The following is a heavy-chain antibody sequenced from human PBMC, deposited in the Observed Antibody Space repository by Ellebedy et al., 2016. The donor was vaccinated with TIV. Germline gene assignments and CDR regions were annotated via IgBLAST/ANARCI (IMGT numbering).Heavy chain of an antibody. CDR1: GDSVSSNSAT. J-gene: IGHJ5*02. CDR2: TYYRSKWYN. V-gene: IGHV6-1*01. CDR3: TRDQGAAGSSSSRWFDP. Sequence: SQTLSLTCAISGDSVSSNSATWNWIRQSPSRGLEWLGRTYYRSKWYNDYAVSVKSRITVNPDTSKNQFSLQLNSVTPEDTAVYYCTRDQGAAGSSSSRWFDPWGQGTLVTVSS. D-gene: IGHD2-15*01.